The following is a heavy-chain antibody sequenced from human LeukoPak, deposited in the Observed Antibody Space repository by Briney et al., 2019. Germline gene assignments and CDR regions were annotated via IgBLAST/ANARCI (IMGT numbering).Heavy chain of an antibody. CDR3: ARGAYYYED. D-gene: IGHD3-22*01. CDR1: GFTFSSHS. V-gene: IGHV3-48*01. J-gene: IGHJ4*02. Sequence: GALRLSCAASGFTFSSHSMNWVRQAPGKGLEWVSYISSSSSTIYYADPVKGRFTISRDNAKNSLYLQMNSLRAEDTAVYYCARGAYYYEDWGQGTLVTVSS. CDR2: ISSSSSTI.